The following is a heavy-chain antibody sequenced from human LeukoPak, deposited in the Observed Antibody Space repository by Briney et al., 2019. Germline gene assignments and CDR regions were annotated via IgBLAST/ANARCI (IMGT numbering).Heavy chain of an antibody. J-gene: IGHJ4*02. CDR3: AKDFQRWLHTPYYFDY. CDR1: GFTFSSYS. V-gene: IGHV3-48*01. CDR2: ISSSSSTI. D-gene: IGHD5-24*01. Sequence: PGGSLRLSCAASGFTFSSYSMNWVRQAPGKGLEWVSYISSSSSTIYYADSVKGRFTISRDNAKNSLYLQMNSLRAEDTAVYYCAKDFQRWLHTPYYFDYWGQGTLVTVSS.